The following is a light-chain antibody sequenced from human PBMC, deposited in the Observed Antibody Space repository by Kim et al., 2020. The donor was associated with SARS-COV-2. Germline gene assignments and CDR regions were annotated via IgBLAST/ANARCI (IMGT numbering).Light chain of an antibody. V-gene: IGKV3-15*01. CDR2: ATS. CDR3: QHYDIWPLT. CDR1: QNVRSN. J-gene: IGKJ4*01. Sequence: VSQGERSTLSCRASQNVRSNLAWFQQKPGQAPRLLIYATSTRATGIPARFSGSGSATDFTLTISSLQSEDFAIYYCQHYDIWPLTFGGGTKVYIK.